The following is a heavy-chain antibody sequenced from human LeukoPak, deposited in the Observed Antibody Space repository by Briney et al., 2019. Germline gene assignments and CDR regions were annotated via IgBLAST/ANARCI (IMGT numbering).Heavy chain of an antibody. CDR3: ARDRGIAAAAFDY. CDR2: IKQDGSEK. Sequence: PGGSLRLSCAASGFTFSNYWMSWVRQAPGKGLEWVAKIKQDGSEKYYVDSMKGRFTVSRDNAKNSLYLQMNNLRAEDTAVYYCARDRGIAAAAFDYWGQGTLVTVSS. CDR1: GFTFSNYW. J-gene: IGHJ4*02. D-gene: IGHD6-13*01. V-gene: IGHV3-7*01.